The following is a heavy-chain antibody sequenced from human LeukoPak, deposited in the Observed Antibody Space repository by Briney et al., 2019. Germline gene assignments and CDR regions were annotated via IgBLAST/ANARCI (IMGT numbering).Heavy chain of an antibody. Sequence: SETLSLTCTVSGGSISAYYWSWIRQPPGKGLEYIGYIYYSGSTNYNPSLKSRVTISVDTSKNQFSLKLSSVTAADTAVYYCARRYSSGWFDYWGQGTLVTVSS. J-gene: IGHJ4*02. CDR1: GGSISAYY. V-gene: IGHV4-59*12. CDR2: IYYSGST. D-gene: IGHD6-19*01. CDR3: ARRYSSGWFDY.